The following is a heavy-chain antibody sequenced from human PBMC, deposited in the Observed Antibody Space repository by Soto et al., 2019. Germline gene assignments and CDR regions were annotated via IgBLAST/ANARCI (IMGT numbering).Heavy chain of an antibody. D-gene: IGHD3-16*01. CDR1: GFIFSNDW. J-gene: IGHJ4*02. CDR3: TRGAPSGTFYDY. Sequence: GGSLRLSCAASGFIFSNDWMTWVRQAPGKGLEWIGRIKSKRDGGTIDDAAPVRGRFTISRDDSTNTLFLQMNNLKTEDTAIYYCTRGAPSGTFYDYWGQGTLVTVS. V-gene: IGHV3-15*01. CDR2: IKSKRDGGTI.